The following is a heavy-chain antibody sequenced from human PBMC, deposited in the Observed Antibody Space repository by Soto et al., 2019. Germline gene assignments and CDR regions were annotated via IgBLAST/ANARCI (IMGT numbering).Heavy chain of an antibody. CDR3: ARRYSNGRMDV. J-gene: IGHJ6*02. CDR1: GDGFTSCG. Sequence: SLQLYRKGSGDGFTSCGNGGGRQMPGKSLEWMGIIYPGDSDTRYSPSFQGQVTISADKSISTAYLQWSSLKASDTAMYYCARRYSNGRMDVWGQGTTVTVSS. V-gene: IGHV5-51*01. D-gene: IGHD4-4*01. CDR2: IYPGDSDT.